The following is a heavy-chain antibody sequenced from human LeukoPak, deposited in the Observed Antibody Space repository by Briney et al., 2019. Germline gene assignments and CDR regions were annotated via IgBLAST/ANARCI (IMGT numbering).Heavy chain of an antibody. CDR3: ARGRTTFSAFDP. CDR2: ITGSSSTV. CDR1: GFTFSSYS. D-gene: IGHD3-16*01. J-gene: IGHJ5*02. V-gene: IGHV3-48*04. Sequence: GGSLRLSCAASGFTFSSYSMTWVRQAPGKGLEWISYITGSSSTVFYADSVKGRFTISRDNAKNTLYLQMNSLRAEDTALYYCARGRTTFSAFDPWGQGTLVTVSS.